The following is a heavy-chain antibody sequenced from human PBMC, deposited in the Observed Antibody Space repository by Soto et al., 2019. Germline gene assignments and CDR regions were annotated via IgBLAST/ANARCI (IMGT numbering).Heavy chain of an antibody. J-gene: IGHJ4*02. CDR2: IYYSGST. CDR1: GGSVSSGNYY. V-gene: IGHV4-61*01. D-gene: IGHD3-22*01. CDR3: ARGRKYYYDNTGPYYFEH. Sequence: XGTLSLTCTVSGGSVSSGNYYWNWIRQPPGNELEWIAYIYYSGSTNYNPSLKSRVTISVDTSKNQFSLKLTSVTAADTAVYYCARGRKYYYDNTGPYYFEHWGQGTLVTVSS.